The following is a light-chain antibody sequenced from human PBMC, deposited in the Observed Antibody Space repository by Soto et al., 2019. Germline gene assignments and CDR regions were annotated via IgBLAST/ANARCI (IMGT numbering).Light chain of an antibody. CDR3: SSYTTSTSFIL. Sequence: QSALAQPASVSGSPGQSITISCTGTSSDIGAYNFVSWYQHHPGKAPKLIIYYVDNRPSGISDRFSGSKSGNTASLTISGLQAEDEAYYYCSSYTTSTSFILFGGGTKLTVL. V-gene: IGLV2-14*01. CDR2: YVD. CDR1: SSDIGAYNF. J-gene: IGLJ2*01.